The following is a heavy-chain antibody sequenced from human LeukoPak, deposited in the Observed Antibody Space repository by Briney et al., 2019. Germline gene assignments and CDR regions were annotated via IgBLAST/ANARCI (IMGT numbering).Heavy chain of an antibody. J-gene: IGHJ3*01. Sequence: SETLSLTCTVSGGSISSYYWSWIRQPPGKGLEWIGSIYYSGSTTYNPSLKSRVTISVDTSKNQFSLKLSSVTAADTAVYYCARHFPRLDWSNDAFDVWGQGTMVTVSS. CDR1: GGSISSYY. CDR2: IYYSGST. D-gene: IGHD3-9*01. V-gene: IGHV4-59*08. CDR3: ARHFPRLDWSNDAFDV.